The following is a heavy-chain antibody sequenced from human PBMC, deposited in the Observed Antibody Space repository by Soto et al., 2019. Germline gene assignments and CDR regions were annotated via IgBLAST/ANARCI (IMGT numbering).Heavy chain of an antibody. CDR1: GFLLTTRGVG. J-gene: IGHJ6*04. D-gene: IGHD3-10*01. CDR2: IYWIDVN. Sequence: QITLKESGPTLVKPTQTLTLTCSFSGFLLTTRGVGVGWIRQPPGKPLECLALIYWIDVNRYSPSLKTSLTLSQDTYKKHVVLTLATVDPGDTATYYCTPGRTMNRETRGSYAFVHVSGTGTSVPVSS. CDR3: TPGRTMNRETRGSYAFVHV. V-gene: IGHV2-5*01.